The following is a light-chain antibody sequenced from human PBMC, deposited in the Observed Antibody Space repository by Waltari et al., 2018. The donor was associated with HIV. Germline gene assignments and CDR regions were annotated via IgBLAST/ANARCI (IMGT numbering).Light chain of an antibody. Sequence: QSALTQPASVSGSPGQSITISCTGTSSDVGSYKLVSWYQQHPGKAPKLMIYEVNERPSGVSNRFSGSKSGNTASLTISGLQAEDEAHYYGCSYAGRGAVFGGGTKVTVL. V-gene: IGLV2-23*02. J-gene: IGLJ3*02. CDR2: EVN. CDR1: SSDVGSYKL. CDR3: CSYAGRGAV.